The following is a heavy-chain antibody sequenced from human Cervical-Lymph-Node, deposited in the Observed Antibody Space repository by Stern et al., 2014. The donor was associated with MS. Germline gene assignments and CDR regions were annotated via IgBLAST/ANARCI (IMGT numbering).Heavy chain of an antibody. CDR2: LYYSGSN. D-gene: IGHD3-16*02. Sequence: QLQLQESGPGLVKPSETLSLMCSVSSGFIGNNYWSWIRQPPGTGLEWIGHLYYSGSNYYNPSIKGRVTISLDTSKTQWSLRLSSVTAADTAVYYCARAGPYDYIWGNFRHRAFYFDSWGQGALVTVSS. J-gene: IGHJ4*02. CDR3: ARAGPYDYIWGNFRHRAFYFDS. CDR1: SGFIGNNY. V-gene: IGHV4-59*01.